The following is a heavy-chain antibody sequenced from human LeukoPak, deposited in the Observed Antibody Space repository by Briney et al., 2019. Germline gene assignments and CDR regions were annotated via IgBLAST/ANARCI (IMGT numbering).Heavy chain of an antibody. V-gene: IGHV3-30*04. CDR2: ISYDGSNK. J-gene: IGHJ6*03. CDR3: AKDRCSNGIGCYYYYMDV. Sequence: GGSLRLSCAASGFTFSSYAMHWVRQAPGKGLEWVAVISYDGSNKYYADSVKGRFTISRDNSKNTLYLQMNSLRAEDTAVYYCAKDRCSNGIGCYYYYMDVWGKGTTVTISS. D-gene: IGHD2-8*01. CDR1: GFTFSSYA.